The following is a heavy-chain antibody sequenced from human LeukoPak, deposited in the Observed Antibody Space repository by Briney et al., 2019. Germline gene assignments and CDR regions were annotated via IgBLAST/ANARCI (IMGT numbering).Heavy chain of an antibody. CDR3: ARDRIAAAGTPAPHFDY. J-gene: IGHJ4*02. CDR2: IIPIFGTA. CDR1: GGTFSSYA. D-gene: IGHD6-13*01. Sequence: SVKVSCKASGGTFSSYAISWVRQAPGQGLEWMGRIIPIFGTANYAQKFQGRVTITADKSTSTAYMELGSLRSEDTAVYYCARDRIAAAGTPAPHFDYWGQGTLVTVSS. V-gene: IGHV1-69*06.